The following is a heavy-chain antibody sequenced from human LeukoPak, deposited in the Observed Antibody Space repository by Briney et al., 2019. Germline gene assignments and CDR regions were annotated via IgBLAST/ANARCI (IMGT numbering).Heavy chain of an antibody. Sequence: GGSLRLSCAASGFTFSSYAMHWVRQAPGKGLERVAVISYDGSNKYYADSVKGRFTISRDNSKNTLYLQMNSLRAEDTAVYYCARDTRGGLDSSGYYFDYWGQGTLVTVSS. CDR2: ISYDGSNK. D-gene: IGHD3-22*01. CDR3: ARDTRGGLDSSGYYFDY. CDR1: GFTFSSYA. J-gene: IGHJ4*02. V-gene: IGHV3-30*04.